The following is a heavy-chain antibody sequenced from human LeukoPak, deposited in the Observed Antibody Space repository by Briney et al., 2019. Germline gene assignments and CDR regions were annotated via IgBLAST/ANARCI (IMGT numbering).Heavy chain of an antibody. V-gene: IGHV4-59*08. D-gene: IGHD6-6*01. Sequence: SETLSLTCTVSGGSISDYYWSWIRQPPGKGLEWIGYIYHSGSTNYNPSLKSRVTMLVDTSKNQFSLKLSSVTAADTAVYYCARGSGIAARDFDYWGQGTLVTVSS. CDR1: GGSISDYY. CDR2: IYHSGST. J-gene: IGHJ4*02. CDR3: ARGSGIAARDFDY.